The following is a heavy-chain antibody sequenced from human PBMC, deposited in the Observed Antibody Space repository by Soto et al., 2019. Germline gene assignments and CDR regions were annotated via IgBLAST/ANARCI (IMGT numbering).Heavy chain of an antibody. CDR2: INHSGST. J-gene: IGHJ5*02. CDR1: GGSLSGYY. CDR3: ARRRYCSGANCHTGRWFDP. V-gene: IGHV4-34*01. Sequence: SETLSLTCAVYGGSLSGYYWSWIRQPPGKGLEWIGEINHSGSTNYNPSLKSRVTISVDTSKSQFSLNLSSVTAADTAVYYCARRRYCSGANCHTGRWFDPWGQGTVVTVSS. D-gene: IGHD2-15*01.